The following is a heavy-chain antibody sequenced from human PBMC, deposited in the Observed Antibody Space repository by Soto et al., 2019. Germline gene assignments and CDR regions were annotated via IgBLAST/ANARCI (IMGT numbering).Heavy chain of an antibody. Sequence: QVQLQESGPGLVKPSQTLSLTCTVSGGSISSGGYYWSWIRQHPGKGLEWIGYIYYSGSTYYNPSLKSRVTISVDTSKHQFSLKLSSVTAADTDVYYCARILGYYDSSGYYADYWGQGTLVTVSS. D-gene: IGHD3-22*01. CDR3: ARILGYYDSSGYYADY. J-gene: IGHJ4*02. CDR1: GGSISSGGYY. CDR2: IYYSGST. V-gene: IGHV4-31*03.